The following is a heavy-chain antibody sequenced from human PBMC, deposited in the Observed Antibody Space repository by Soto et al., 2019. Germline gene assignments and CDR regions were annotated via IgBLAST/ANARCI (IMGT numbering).Heavy chain of an antibody. CDR2: ISGSGGST. CDR3: AKDPGIAARYLGDHFDY. CDR1: GFTFSSNA. Sequence: GGSLRLSGAASGFTFSSNAMSWVRQAPGKGLEWVSAISGSGGSTYYADSVKGRFTISRDNSKNKLYLQMNRLRAEDTAVYYCAKDPGIAARYLGDHFDYWGQGTLVTVSS. J-gene: IGHJ4*02. V-gene: IGHV3-23*01. D-gene: IGHD6-6*01.